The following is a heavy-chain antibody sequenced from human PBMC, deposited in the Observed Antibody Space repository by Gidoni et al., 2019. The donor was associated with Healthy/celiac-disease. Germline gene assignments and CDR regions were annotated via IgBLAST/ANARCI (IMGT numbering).Heavy chain of an antibody. D-gene: IGHD6-19*01. CDR3: ERGGIAVAGTFDY. J-gene: IGHJ4*02. CDR2: INTNSGGK. Sequence: HVQLVQSGAEVTKPVASVKVSCNASGYTFTGYYMHWVRQAPGQGLEWMGWINTNSGGKNYEKKFKGRVTMTRDTYISTAYMEMSRLRSDDTAVYYCERGGIAVAGTFDYWGQGTLVTVSS. V-gene: IGHV1-2*02. CDR1: GYTFTGYY.